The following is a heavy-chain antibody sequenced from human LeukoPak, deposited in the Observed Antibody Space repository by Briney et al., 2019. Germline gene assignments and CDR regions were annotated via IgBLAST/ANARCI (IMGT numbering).Heavy chain of an antibody. CDR1: GGSFSGYY. V-gene: IGHV4-34*01. CDR3: ARRGVAARRRFDY. Sequence: SETLSLTCAVYGGSFSGYYWSWIRQPPGKGLEWIGEINHSGSTNYNPSLKSRVTISVDTSKNQFSLKLSSATAADTAVYYCARRGVAARRRFDYWGQGTLVTVSS. CDR2: INHSGST. J-gene: IGHJ4*02. D-gene: IGHD6-6*01.